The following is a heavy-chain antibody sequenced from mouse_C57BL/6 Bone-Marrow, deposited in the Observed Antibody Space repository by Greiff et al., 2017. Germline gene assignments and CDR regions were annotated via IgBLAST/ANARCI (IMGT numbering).Heavy chain of an antibody. CDR3: ARQSDYSNYVGAMDY. J-gene: IGHJ4*01. V-gene: IGHV5-12*01. Sequence: EVQLQESGGGLVQPGGSLKLSCAASGFTFSDYYMYWVRQTPEKRLEWVAYISNGGGSTYYPDTVKGRFTISRYNAKNTLYLQMSRLKSEDTAMYYCARQSDYSNYVGAMDYWGQGTSVTVSS. D-gene: IGHD2-5*01. CDR1: GFTFSDYY. CDR2: ISNGGGST.